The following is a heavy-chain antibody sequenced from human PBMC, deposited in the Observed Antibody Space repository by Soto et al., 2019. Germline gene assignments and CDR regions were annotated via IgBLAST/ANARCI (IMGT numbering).Heavy chain of an antibody. Sequence: ASVKVSCKASGFTFTGHYIHWVRQAPGQGLEWMGWINPNSGGTSYAQKFQGRVTMTRDTSITTAYMELSRLSSDDTAVYYCARAHQLGATVTLHYYYYYGMDVWGQGTTVTVSS. V-gene: IGHV1-2*02. CDR2: INPNSGGT. CDR1: GFTFTGHY. D-gene: IGHD4-17*01. CDR3: ARAHQLGATVTLHYYYYYGMDV. J-gene: IGHJ6*02.